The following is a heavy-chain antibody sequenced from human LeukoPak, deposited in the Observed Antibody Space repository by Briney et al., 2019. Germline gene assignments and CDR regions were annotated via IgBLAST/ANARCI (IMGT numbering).Heavy chain of an antibody. CDR1: GFTFSDYY. Sequence: GGSLRLSCAASGFTFSDYYMSWIRQAPGKGLEWVSYISSSGSTIDYADSVKGRFAISRDNAKNSLYLQMSSLRAEDTAVYYCARSIPAGNRRWGQGTLVTVSS. CDR2: ISSSGSTI. CDR3: ARSIPAGNRR. D-gene: IGHD2-2*01. V-gene: IGHV3-11*01. J-gene: IGHJ4*02.